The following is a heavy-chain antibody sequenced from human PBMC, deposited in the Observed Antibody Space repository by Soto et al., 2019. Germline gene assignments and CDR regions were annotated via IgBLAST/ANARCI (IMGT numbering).Heavy chain of an antibody. CDR1: ALTFSSYD. D-gene: IGHD5-18*01. Sequence: PGGSLRRSCAASALTFSSYDMHWLRQATGKGLEWVSAIGTAGDTYYPGSVKGRFTISRQNAKNSLYLQMNSLGAGDTAVHYCARYTHGYPYEYWGQGPLVNVSS. V-gene: IGHV3-13*01. J-gene: IGHJ4*02. CDR3: ARYTHGYPYEY. CDR2: IGTAGDT.